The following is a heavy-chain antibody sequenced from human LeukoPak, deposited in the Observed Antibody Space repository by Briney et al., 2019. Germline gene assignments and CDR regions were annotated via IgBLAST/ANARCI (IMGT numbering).Heavy chain of an antibody. Sequence: HPGGSLRLSCAASGFTFSSYAMTWVRQAPGKGLEWVSAISGSGRSTYYADSVRGRFTISRDNSKNTLYLQMNSLRAEDTAVYYCAKENSSSWATYYYYYGMDVWGQGTTVTVSS. V-gene: IGHV3-23*01. CDR3: AKENSSSWATYYYYYGMDV. CDR1: GFTFSSYA. D-gene: IGHD6-13*01. J-gene: IGHJ6*02. CDR2: ISGSGRST.